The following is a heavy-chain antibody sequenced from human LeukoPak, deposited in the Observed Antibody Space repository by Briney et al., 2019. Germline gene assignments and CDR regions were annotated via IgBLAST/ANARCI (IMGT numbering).Heavy chain of an antibody. J-gene: IGHJ4*02. CDR1: GGSISSYY. V-gene: IGHV4-4*07. CDR3: ARISRDLNGFDY. CDR2: MYTSGST. D-gene: IGHD2-21*01. Sequence: SETLSLTCTVSGGSISSYYWSWIRQPAGKGLEWIGHMYTSGSTNYNPSLKSRVTISVDTSKNQFSLKLSSVTAADTAVYYCARISRDLNGFDYWGQGTLVTVSS.